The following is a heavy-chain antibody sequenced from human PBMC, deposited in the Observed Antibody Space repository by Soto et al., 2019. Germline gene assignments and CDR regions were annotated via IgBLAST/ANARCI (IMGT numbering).Heavy chain of an antibody. Sequence: GGSLRLSCAASGFPFSSYGMHWVRQAPGKGLDWVGVIWFDGSNKDYAESVKGRFTISRDNSKNMLYLQMNSLRADDTAVYYCASSINWGQGTLVTVSS. CDR2: IWFDGSNK. CDR3: ASSIN. CDR1: GFPFSSYG. V-gene: IGHV3-33*03. J-gene: IGHJ4*02.